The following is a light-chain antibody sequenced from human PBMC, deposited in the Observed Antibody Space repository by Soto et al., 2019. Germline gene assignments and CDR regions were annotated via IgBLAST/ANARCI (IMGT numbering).Light chain of an antibody. Sequence: EIVMTQSPATLSVSPGERATLSCRASQSVSNYLAWYQQKPGQAPRLLIFGASTTATGIPDRFSGSGSGTDFTLTISRLEPEDFAVYYCQQRSNWPPITFGQGTRLEIK. J-gene: IGKJ5*01. CDR2: GAS. V-gene: IGKV3D-20*02. CDR1: QSVSNY. CDR3: QQRSNWPPIT.